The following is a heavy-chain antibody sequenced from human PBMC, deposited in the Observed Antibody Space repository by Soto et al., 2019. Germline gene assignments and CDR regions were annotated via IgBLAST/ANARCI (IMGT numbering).Heavy chain of an antibody. V-gene: IGHV4-34*01. J-gene: IGHJ6*02. Sequence: PSETLSLTCAVYGGSFSGYYWSWIRQPPGKGLEWIGEINHSGSTNYNPSLKSRVTISVDTSKNQFSLKLSSVTAADTAVYYCARDIAAAGNYGMDVWGQGTTVTVSS. CDR2: INHSGST. CDR1: GGSFSGYY. CDR3: ARDIAAAGNYGMDV. D-gene: IGHD6-13*01.